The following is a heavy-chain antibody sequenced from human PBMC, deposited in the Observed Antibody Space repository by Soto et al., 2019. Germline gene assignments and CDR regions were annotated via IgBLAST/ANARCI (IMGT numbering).Heavy chain of an antibody. CDR1: GCSISSYY. CDR2: IYYSGYT. Sequence: SETLSLTCTFSGCSISSYYWSWIRQPPGKGLEWIGYIYYSGYTNYNPSLKSRVTISVDTSKNHFSLKLSSVTAADTAVYYCARAPSSWTYYMDVWGKGTTVTVSS. V-gene: IGHV4-59*01. CDR3: ARAPSSWTYYMDV. D-gene: IGHD6-13*01. J-gene: IGHJ6*03.